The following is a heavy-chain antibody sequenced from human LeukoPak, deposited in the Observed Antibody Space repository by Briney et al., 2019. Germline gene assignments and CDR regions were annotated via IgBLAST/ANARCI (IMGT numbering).Heavy chain of an antibody. Sequence: SETLSLTCSVSGDSIRSFYWSWIRQSPGKGLEWIAYIYYSGDVNYNPSLKSRVTISVDTSKNQFSLNLSSVTAADTAVYYCARHRGVSYYDAFDIWGQGTVVTVSS. D-gene: IGHD1-26*01. CDR2: IYYSGDV. CDR3: ARHRGVSYYDAFDI. V-gene: IGHV4-59*08. J-gene: IGHJ3*02. CDR1: GDSIRSFY.